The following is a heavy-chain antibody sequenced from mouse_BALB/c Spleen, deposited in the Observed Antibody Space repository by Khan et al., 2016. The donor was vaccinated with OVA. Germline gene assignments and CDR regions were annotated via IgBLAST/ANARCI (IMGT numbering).Heavy chain of an antibody. J-gene: IGHJ4*01. D-gene: IGHD2-14*01. CDR2: INTHSGVP. Sequence: QIQLVQSGPELKKPGETVRISCKASGYTFTTAGMQWVQKMPGKGLKWIGWINTHSGVPKYAEDFKGRFAFSLETSASTVYLQITNLKNEDTATYVCARGCAAFYRNDGGAMDYWGQGTSVTVSS. V-gene: IGHV9-4*02. CDR1: GYTFTTAG. CDR3: ARGCAAFYRNDGGAMDY.